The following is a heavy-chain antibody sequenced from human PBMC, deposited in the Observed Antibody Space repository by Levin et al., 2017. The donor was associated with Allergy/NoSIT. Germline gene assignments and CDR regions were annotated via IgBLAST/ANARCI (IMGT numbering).Heavy chain of an antibody. D-gene: IGHD6-13*01. CDR3: ARTIAAAGTGSGPLPNYFDY. Sequence: PPASVKVSCKASGYTFTSYAMHWVRQAPGQRLEWMGWINAGNGNTKYSQKFQGRVTITRDTSASTAYMELSSLRSEDTAVYYCARTIAAAGTGSGPLPNYFDYWGQGTLVTVSS. CDR1: GYTFTSYA. CDR2: INAGNGNT. J-gene: IGHJ4*02. V-gene: IGHV1-3*01.